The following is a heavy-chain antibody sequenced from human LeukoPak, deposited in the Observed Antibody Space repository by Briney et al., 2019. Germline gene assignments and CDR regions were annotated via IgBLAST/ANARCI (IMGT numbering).Heavy chain of an antibody. CDR1: GYSISSYY. CDR2: MYVSGST. V-gene: IGHV4-4*07. J-gene: IGHJ5*02. D-gene: IGHD3-10*01. Sequence: SETLSLTCTVSGYSISSYYWSSIRQPAGKGLEWIGRMYVSGSTNYNPSLKSRVTMSVDTSKNQFSLKMTSVTAADTAFYYCARDTVRGVRAYLSLFDPWGQGILVTVST. CDR3: ARDTVRGVRAYLSLFDP.